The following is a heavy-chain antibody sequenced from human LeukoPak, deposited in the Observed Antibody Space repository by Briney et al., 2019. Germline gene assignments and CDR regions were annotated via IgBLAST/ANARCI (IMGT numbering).Heavy chain of an antibody. CDR3: AKDGSSSAHY. D-gene: IGHD6-13*01. CDR2: IRYDGSNK. CDR1: GFAFSRNW. Sequence: GGSLRLSCAASGFAFSRNWMHWVRQAPGKGLEWVAFIRYDGSNKYYADSVKGRFTISRDNSKNTLYLQMNSLRAEDTAVYYCAKDGSSSAHYWGQGTLVTVSS. V-gene: IGHV3-30*02. J-gene: IGHJ4*02.